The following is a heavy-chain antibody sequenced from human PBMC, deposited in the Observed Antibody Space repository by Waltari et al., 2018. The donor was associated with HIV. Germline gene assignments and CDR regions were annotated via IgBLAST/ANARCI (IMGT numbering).Heavy chain of an antibody. D-gene: IGHD5-12*01. J-gene: IGHJ4*02. CDR1: GGSISSSSYY. CDR3: ASPSGYDVYFDY. CDR2: IYYSGST. Sequence: QLQLQESGPGLVKPSETLSLTCTVSGGSISSSSYYWGWIRQPPGKGLEWIGSIYYSGSTYYNPSLKSRVTISVDTSKNQFSLKLSSVTAADTAVYYCASPSGYDVYFDYWGQGTLVTVSS. V-gene: IGHV4-39*01.